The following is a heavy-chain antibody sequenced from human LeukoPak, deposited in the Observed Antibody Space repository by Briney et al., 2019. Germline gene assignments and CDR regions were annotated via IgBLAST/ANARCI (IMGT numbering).Heavy chain of an antibody. Sequence: GASVKVSCKASGYTFTGYYMHWVRQAPGQGLEWMGWINPNSGGTNYAQKFQGRVTMTRDTSISTAYMELSRLRSEDTAVYYCARSLRGYDWGEHYWGQGTLVTVSS. J-gene: IGHJ4*02. CDR1: GYTFTGYY. CDR2: INPNSGGT. V-gene: IGHV1-2*02. D-gene: IGHD5-12*01. CDR3: ARSLRGYDWGEHY.